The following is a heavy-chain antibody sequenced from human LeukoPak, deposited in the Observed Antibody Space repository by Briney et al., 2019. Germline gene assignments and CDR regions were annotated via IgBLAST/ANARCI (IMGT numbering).Heavy chain of an antibody. Sequence: SEILSLTCTVSGGSINSYYWSCIRQPPGKGLEWIGYIYYSGSTNYNPSLKSRVTISVDTSKNQFSLRLSSVTAADTAVYYCARVTGYMTEDYFDYWGQGTLITVSS. CDR1: GGSINSYY. D-gene: IGHD6-13*01. V-gene: IGHV4-59*01. CDR3: ARVTGYMTEDYFDY. J-gene: IGHJ4*02. CDR2: IYYSGST.